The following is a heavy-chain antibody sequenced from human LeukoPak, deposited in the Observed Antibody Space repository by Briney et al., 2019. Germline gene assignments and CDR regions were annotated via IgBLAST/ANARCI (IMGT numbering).Heavy chain of an antibody. CDR3: TRSPGYYDSSGYYLVY. J-gene: IGHJ4*02. CDR1: GFTFSGSA. D-gene: IGHD3-22*01. CDR2: IRGRANSYAT. V-gene: IGHV3-73*01. Sequence: GGSLRLSCAASGFTFSGSAMHWVRQASGKGLEWVGRIRGRANSYATAYAASVKGRFTISRDDSKNTAYLQMNSLKTEDTAVYYCTRSPGYYDSSGYYLVYWGQGTLVTVSS.